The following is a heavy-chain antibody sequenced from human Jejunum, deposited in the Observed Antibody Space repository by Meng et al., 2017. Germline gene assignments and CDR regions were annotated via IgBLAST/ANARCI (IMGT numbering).Heavy chain of an antibody. Sequence: GESLKISCAASGFTFSPNYMSWVRRAPGKGLEWVSAIGRGTDTYYADSVKGRFTMFRDKSKNTLFLEMNSLRAEDTALYYCAKHLSGSFTFDYWGQGTLVTVSS. V-gene: IGHV3-23*01. J-gene: IGHJ4*02. CDR1: GFTFSPNY. CDR2: IGRGTDT. CDR3: AKHLSGSFTFDY. D-gene: IGHD1-26*01.